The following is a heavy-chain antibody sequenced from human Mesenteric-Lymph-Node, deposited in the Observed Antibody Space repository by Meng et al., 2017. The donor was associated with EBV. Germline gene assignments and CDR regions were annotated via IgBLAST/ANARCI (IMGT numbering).Heavy chain of an antibody. CDR3: AGTHYGDYGPSYLDY. V-gene: IGHV4-4*02. Sequence: PEAVPGVWKRSRTLSRPCAASSRSISSGSAWSCVRQPPGKGPEGIGHIHQGGSTTYNPYLNTRVTISVDKSKSKISLNLRSLTAADTAVYNCAGTHYGDYGPSYLDYWGQGTLVTVSS. D-gene: IGHD4-17*01. CDR1: SRSISSGSA. CDR2: IHQGGST. J-gene: IGHJ4*02.